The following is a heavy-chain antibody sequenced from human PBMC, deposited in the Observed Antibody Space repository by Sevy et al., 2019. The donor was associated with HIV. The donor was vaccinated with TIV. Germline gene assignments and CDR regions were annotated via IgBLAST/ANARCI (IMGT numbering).Heavy chain of an antibody. J-gene: IGHJ4*02. CDR1: GFTFSDHY. Sequence: SLRLSCAASGFTFSDHYMEWVRQAPGKGLEWVGRIRNKADSYTTEYAASVKGRFTISRDDSKNSLYLLMSSLKTEDTAVYYCATHAGIAAAGRVFDYWGQGTLVTVSS. V-gene: IGHV3-72*01. CDR3: ATHAGIAAAGRVFDY. D-gene: IGHD6-13*01. CDR2: IRNKADSYTT.